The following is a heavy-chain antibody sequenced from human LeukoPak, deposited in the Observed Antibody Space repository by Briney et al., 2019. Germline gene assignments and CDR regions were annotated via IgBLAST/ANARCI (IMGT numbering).Heavy chain of an antibody. CDR3: ARDGGSTSCIFDY. J-gene: IGHJ4*02. V-gene: IGHV1-2*04. CDR2: INPNSGGT. D-gene: IGHD2-2*01. Sequence: AASVNVSCKASGYTFTGYYMHWVRQAPGQGLEWMGWINPNSGGTNYAQKFQGWVTMTRDTSISTAYMELSRLRSDDTAVYYCARDGGSTSCIFDYWGQGTLVTVSS. CDR1: GYTFTGYY.